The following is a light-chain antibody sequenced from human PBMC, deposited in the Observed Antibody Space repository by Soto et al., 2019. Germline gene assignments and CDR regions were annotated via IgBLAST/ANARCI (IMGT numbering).Light chain of an antibody. V-gene: IGKV1-39*01. J-gene: IGKJ2*01. CDR3: QQSYRTPYT. CDR1: QGISTY. CDR2: DAA. Sequence: DIQMTQSPSSLAASVGDRVTITCRASQGISTYLVWYQQRQGRDPTLLIYDAASLLSGVPSRFSGSGSGTDFTLTISSLQPEDFATYYCQQSYRTPYTFGPGTKLETK.